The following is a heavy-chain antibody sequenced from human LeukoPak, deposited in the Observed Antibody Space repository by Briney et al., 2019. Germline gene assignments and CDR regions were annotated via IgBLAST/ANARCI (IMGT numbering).Heavy chain of an antibody. J-gene: IGHJ4*02. CDR2: ISASGGST. Sequence: GGSLRLSCAASGFTFSSSAMSWVRQVPGKGLEWVSGISASGGSTYYADSVRGRFTISRDNSRNTLYLQMNNLRPEDTAIHYCAKERGGITGYFDYWGQGTLVTVSS. V-gene: IGHV3-23*01. CDR3: AKERGGITGYFDY. D-gene: IGHD1-26*01. CDR1: GFTFSSSA.